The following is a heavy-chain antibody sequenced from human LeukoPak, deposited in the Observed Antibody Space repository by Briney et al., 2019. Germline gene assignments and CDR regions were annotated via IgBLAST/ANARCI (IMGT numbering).Heavy chain of an antibody. Sequence: PGGSLRLSCAASGLTFSSYGMHWVRQAPGKGLERVAFIRYDGSNKYYADSVKGRFTTSRDNAKNSLYLQMNSLRAEDTAVYYCARVSPGGSSWGNNFDYWGQGTLVTVSS. V-gene: IGHV3-30*02. CDR2: IRYDGSNK. D-gene: IGHD6-13*01. CDR1: GLTFSSYG. J-gene: IGHJ4*02. CDR3: ARVSPGGSSWGNNFDY.